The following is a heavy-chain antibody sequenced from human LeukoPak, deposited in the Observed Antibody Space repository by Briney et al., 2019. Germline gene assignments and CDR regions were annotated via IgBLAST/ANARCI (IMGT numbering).Heavy chain of an antibody. J-gene: IGHJ4*02. CDR2: MNPNSGNT. V-gene: IGHV1-8*01. CDR1: GYTFTSYD. D-gene: IGHD5-18*01. CDR3: ARNVRDTGTFDY. Sequence: ASVKVSCKASGYTFTSYDINWVRQAPGQGLEWMGWMNPNSGNTGYAQKFQGRVTMTRNPSISTAYMELSSLRSEDTAVYYCARNVRDTGTFDYWGQGTLVTVSS.